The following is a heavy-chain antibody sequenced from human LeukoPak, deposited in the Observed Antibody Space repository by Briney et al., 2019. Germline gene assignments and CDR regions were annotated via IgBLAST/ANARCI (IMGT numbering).Heavy chain of an antibody. J-gene: IGHJ5*02. V-gene: IGHV1-69*04. Sequence: GSSVKVSCKASGGTFSSYAISWVRQAPGQGLEWMGRIIPILGIANYAQKFQGRVTITADKSTSTAYMELSSLRSEDTAVYYCARLSATYGSGSYYEVDFSAWGQGTLVTVSS. CDR1: GGTFSSYA. CDR2: IIPILGIA. D-gene: IGHD3-10*01. CDR3: ARLSATYGSGSYYEVDFSA.